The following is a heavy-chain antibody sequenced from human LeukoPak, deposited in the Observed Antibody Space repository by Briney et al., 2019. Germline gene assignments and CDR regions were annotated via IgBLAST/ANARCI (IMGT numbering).Heavy chain of an antibody. V-gene: IGHV3-73*01. J-gene: IGHJ6*02. CDR1: GFTFSGSA. D-gene: IGHD2-2*01. CDR3: TRLQGYCSSTSCPHYYYYYGMDV. Sequence: GGCLRLSCAASGFTFSGSAMHWVRQASGKGLEWAGRIRSKATSYATAYAASVKGRFTISRDDSKNTAYLQMNSLKTEDTAVYYCTRLQGYCSSTSCPHYYYYYGMDVWGQGTTVTVSS. CDR2: IRSKATSYAT.